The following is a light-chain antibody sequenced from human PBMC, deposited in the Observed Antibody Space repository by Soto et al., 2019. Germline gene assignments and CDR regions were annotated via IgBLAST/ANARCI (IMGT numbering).Light chain of an antibody. CDR1: QSVSSY. J-gene: IGKJ5*01. Sequence: EIVLTQSPGTLSLSPGERATLSCRASQSVSSYLAWYQQKPGQAPRLLIYDASKRATGIPARFSGSGSGTDFTLTISSLEPEDFALYYCQQRSNWPITFGQGTRLEIK. CDR2: DAS. CDR3: QQRSNWPIT. V-gene: IGKV3-11*01.